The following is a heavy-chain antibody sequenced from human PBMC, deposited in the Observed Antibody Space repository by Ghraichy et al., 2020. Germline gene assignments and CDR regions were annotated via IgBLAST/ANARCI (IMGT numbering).Heavy chain of an antibody. CDR3: ARVRSSGSYYFDY. CDR2: IYYSGST. Sequence: SGTLSLTCTVSGGSVSSGSYYWSWIRQPPGKGLEWIGYIYYSGSTNYNPSLKSRVTISVDTSKNQFSLKLSSVTAADTAVYYCARVRSSGSYYFDYWGQGTLVTVSS. J-gene: IGHJ4*02. CDR1: GGSVSSGSYY. D-gene: IGHD1-26*01. V-gene: IGHV4-61*01.